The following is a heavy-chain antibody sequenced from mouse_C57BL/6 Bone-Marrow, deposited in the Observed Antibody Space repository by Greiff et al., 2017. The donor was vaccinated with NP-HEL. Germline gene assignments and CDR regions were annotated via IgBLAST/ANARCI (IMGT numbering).Heavy chain of an antibody. D-gene: IGHD1-1*01. Sequence: QVQLQQPGAELVRPGSSVKLSCKASGYTFTSYWMHWVKQRPIQGLEWIGNIDPSDSANHYNQKFKDKATLTVDNSSRTAYMQLSSLTSEDAAVYYCARVDYYGSRGSYAMDYRGQGTSVTVAS. CDR1: GYTFTSYW. V-gene: IGHV1-52*01. CDR2: IDPSDSAN. CDR3: ARVDYYGSRGSYAMDY. J-gene: IGHJ4*01.